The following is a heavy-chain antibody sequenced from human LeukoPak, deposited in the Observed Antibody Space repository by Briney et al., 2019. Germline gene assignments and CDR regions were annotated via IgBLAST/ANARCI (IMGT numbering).Heavy chain of an antibody. D-gene: IGHD3-22*01. Sequence: SETLSHTCTVSGGSISSYYWSWIRQPPGKGLEWIGYIYYSGSTNYNPSLKSRVTISVDTSKNQFSLKLSSVTAADTAVYYCARQRETYYYDSSGYWFDYWGQGTLVTVSS. V-gene: IGHV4-59*08. J-gene: IGHJ4*02. CDR2: IYYSGST. CDR1: GGSISSYY. CDR3: ARQRETYYYDSSGYWFDY.